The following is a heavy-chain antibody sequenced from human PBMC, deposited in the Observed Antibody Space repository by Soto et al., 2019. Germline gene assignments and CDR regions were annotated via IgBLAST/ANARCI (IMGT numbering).Heavy chain of an antibody. Sequence: SQTLSLTCVISGDSVSSNSAAWNWIRQSPSRGLEWLGRTYFRSRWYYDYAVSVKSRITINPDTSKNQFSLQLNSLTPEDTAVYSCARDVPPNISRITSCFDSWGQGTLVTVSS. J-gene: IGHJ5*01. D-gene: IGHD3-16*01. CDR1: GDSVSSNSAA. CDR2: TYFRSRWYY. CDR3: ARDVPPNISRITSCFDS. V-gene: IGHV6-1*01.